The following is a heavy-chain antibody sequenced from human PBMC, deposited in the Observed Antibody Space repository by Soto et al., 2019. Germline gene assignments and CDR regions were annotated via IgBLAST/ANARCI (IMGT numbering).Heavy chain of an antibody. V-gene: IGHV3-7*03. Sequence: SWVPQGTRKGLEWVANIKEDGSSKYYVDSVKGRFTISRENAKNSLYLQMNSLRAEYTTRYYSTSENWYVIAHWRPGT. J-gene: IGHJ4*02. CDR2: IKEDGSSK. D-gene: IGHD1-1*01. CDR3: TSENWYVIAH.